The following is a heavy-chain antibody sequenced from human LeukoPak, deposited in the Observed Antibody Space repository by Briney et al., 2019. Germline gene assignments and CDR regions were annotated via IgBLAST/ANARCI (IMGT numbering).Heavy chain of an antibody. CDR3: AKEFDTYYYDSSGYSDY. J-gene: IGHJ4*02. Sequence: GGSLRLSCAASGFTFSSYGMHWVRQAPGKGLEWVAVISYDGSNKYYADSVKGRFTISRDNSKNTLYLQMNSLRAEDTAVYYCAKEFDTYYYDSSGYSDYWGQGTLVTVSS. D-gene: IGHD3-22*01. CDR2: ISYDGSNK. V-gene: IGHV3-30*18. CDR1: GFTFSSYG.